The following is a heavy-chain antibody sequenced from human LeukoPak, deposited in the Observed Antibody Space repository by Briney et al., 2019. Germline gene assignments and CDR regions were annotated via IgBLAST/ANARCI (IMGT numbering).Heavy chain of an antibody. V-gene: IGHV3-53*01. D-gene: IGHD5-12*01. CDR1: GFTVSSNY. CDR3: ARHGVVATIFLYRSLQSGAFDI. Sequence: PGGSLRLSCAASGFTVSSNYMSWVRQAPGKGLEWVSVIYSGGSTYYADSVKGRFTISRDNSKNTLYLQMNSLRAEDTAVYYCARHGVVATIFLYRSLQSGAFDIWGQGTMVTVSS. J-gene: IGHJ3*02. CDR2: IYSGGST.